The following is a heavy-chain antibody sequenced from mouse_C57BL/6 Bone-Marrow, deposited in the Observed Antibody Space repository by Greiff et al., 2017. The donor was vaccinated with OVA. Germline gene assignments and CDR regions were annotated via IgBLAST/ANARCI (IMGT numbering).Heavy chain of an antibody. Sequence: EVQLVESGGDLVKPGGSLKLSCAASGFTFSSYGMSWVRQTPDKRLEWVATISSGGSYTYYPDSVKGRFTISRDNAKNTLYLQMSSLKSEDTAMYYCASLITTVVADWYFDVWGTGTTVTVSS. CDR3: ASLITTVVADWYFDV. J-gene: IGHJ1*03. CDR2: ISSGGSYT. CDR1: GFTFSSYG. D-gene: IGHD1-1*01. V-gene: IGHV5-6*01.